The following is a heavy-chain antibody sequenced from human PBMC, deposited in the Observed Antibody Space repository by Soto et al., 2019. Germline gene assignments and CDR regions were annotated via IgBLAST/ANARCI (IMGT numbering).Heavy chain of an antibody. Sequence: SETLSLTCTVSGGSISSGGYYWSWIRQHPGKGLEWIGYIYYSGSTYYNPSLKSRVTISVDTSKNQFSLKLSSVTAADTAVYYCAREDWDTAMGDYYYYYMDVWGKGTTVTVSS. D-gene: IGHD5-18*01. V-gene: IGHV4-31*03. J-gene: IGHJ6*03. CDR2: IYYSGST. CDR1: GGSISSGGYY. CDR3: AREDWDTAMGDYYYYYMDV.